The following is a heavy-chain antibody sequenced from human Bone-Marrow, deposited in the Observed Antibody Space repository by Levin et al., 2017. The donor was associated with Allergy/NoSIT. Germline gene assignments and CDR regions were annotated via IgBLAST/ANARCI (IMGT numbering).Heavy chain of an antibody. CDR1: GFTFSNYA. J-gene: IGHJ4*02. D-gene: IGHD2-21*02. CDR2: MSGNGGST. CDR3: AKGGAYCGGDCYYPH. V-gene: IGHV3-23*01. Sequence: AGGSLRLSCAASGFTFSNYAMSWVRQAPGKGLEWVSGMSGNGGSTHYADSVKGRFTISRDYSKNTLFLQMNGLRAEDTAVYYCAKGGAYCGGDCYYPHWGQGTLVTVSS.